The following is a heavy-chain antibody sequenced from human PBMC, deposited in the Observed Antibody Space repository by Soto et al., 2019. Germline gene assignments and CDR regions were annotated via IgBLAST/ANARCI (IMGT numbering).Heavy chain of an antibody. D-gene: IGHD3-22*01. Sequence: QLQLQESGSGLVKPSQTLSLTCAVSGGPISSGHYSWSWIRQPPDKALEWIGYIYRSGSAFYSPSLMIRVIFSVDRSKHQFSLDVSSVTSADTSGYYCATAPYDSAALCSGFYVWGYVTIVGVSS. CDR2: IYRSGSA. CDR1: GGPISSGHYS. CDR3: ATAPYDSAALCSGFYV. J-gene: IGHJ3*01. V-gene: IGHV4-30-2*01.